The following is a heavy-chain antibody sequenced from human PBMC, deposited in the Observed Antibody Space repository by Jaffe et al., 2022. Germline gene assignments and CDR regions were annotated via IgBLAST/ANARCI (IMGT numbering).Heavy chain of an antibody. V-gene: IGHV4-38-2*01. CDR2: IYHSGST. CDR3: ARRRVWFGELLPDY. CDR1: GYSISSGYY. J-gene: IGHJ4*02. D-gene: IGHD3-10*01. Sequence: QVQLQESGPGLVKPSETLSLTCAVSGYSISSGYYWGWIRQPPGKGLEWIGSIYHSGSTYYNPSLKSRVTISVDTSKNQFSLKLSSVTAADTAVYYCARRRVWFGELLPDYWGQGTLVTVSS.